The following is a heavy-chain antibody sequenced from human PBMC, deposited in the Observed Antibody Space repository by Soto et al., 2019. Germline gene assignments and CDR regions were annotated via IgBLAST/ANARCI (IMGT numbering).Heavy chain of an antibody. D-gene: IGHD2-2*01. Sequence: SETLSLTCTVSGGSISSYYWSWIRQRPGKGLEWIGYIYYSGSTNYNPSLKSRVTISVDTSKNQFSLKLSSVTAADTAVYYCARDLVVPTLYYGMDVWGQGTTVTVSS. CDR1: GGSISSYY. CDR3: ARDLVVPTLYYGMDV. CDR2: IYYSGST. J-gene: IGHJ6*02. V-gene: IGHV4-59*01.